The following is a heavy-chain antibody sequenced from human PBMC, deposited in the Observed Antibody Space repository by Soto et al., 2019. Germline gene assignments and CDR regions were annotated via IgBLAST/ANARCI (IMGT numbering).Heavy chain of an antibody. CDR1: GFTFASYN. J-gene: IGHJ3*01. CDR2: INPSSSHI. Sequence: EVQLVESGGGLVMPGGSLRLSCAASGFTFASYNMSWVRQAPGKGLDWVSSINPSSSHIYYADSVRGRFTISRDDSNNTLYLHMNSLRTEDVAIYYCARGYCGGVVCYLRRDAFDVWGQGTTVMVSS. D-gene: IGHD2-8*02. V-gene: IGHV3-21*02. CDR3: ARGYCGGVVCYLRRDAFDV.